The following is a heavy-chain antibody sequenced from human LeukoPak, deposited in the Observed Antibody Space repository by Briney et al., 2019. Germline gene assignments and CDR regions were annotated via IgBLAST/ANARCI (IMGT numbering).Heavy chain of an antibody. D-gene: IGHD3-22*01. Sequence: SETLSLTCTVSGGSISSYYWGWIRQPPGKGLEWIGYIYYSGNTKYNPSLKSRVTISLDTSKNQFSLKLSSVTAADTAVYYCARDARYYDSSGYYAFDIWGQGTMVTVFS. V-gene: IGHV4-59*01. CDR1: GGSISSYY. J-gene: IGHJ3*02. CDR2: IYYSGNT. CDR3: ARDARYYDSSGYYAFDI.